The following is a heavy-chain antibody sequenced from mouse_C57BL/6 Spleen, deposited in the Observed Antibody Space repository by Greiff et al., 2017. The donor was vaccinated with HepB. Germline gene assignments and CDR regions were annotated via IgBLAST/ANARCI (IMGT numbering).Heavy chain of an antibody. J-gene: IGHJ2*01. CDR1: GFTFSSYA. CDR2: ISDGGSYT. V-gene: IGHV5-4*01. D-gene: IGHD1-1*01. CDR3: AREPGNTVVYFDY. Sequence: EVHLVESGGGLVKPGGSLKLSCAASGFTFSSYAMSWVRQTPEKRLEWVATISDGGSYTYYPDNVKGRFTISRDNAKNNLYLQMSHLKSEDTAMYYCAREPGNTVVYFDYWGQGTTLTVSS.